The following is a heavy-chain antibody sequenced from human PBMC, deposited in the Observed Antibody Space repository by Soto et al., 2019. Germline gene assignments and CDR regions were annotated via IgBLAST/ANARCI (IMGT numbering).Heavy chain of an antibody. D-gene: IGHD2-2*02. CDR1: GGFIDSCAYY. CDR2: IYYDGNS. J-gene: IGHJ6*04. V-gene: IGHV4-30-4*01. Sequence: QVQLQESGPGLVRPSPTLSLTCTVSGGFIDSCAYYWSWIRQPPGKGLEWIGYIYYDGNSYYNPSLKSRIPISVDTSTNQYSLKLRSVTAADSAVYYCVSAVPPAAIPAYYSGLDVWGKGTTVTVSS. CDR3: VSAVPPAAIPAYYSGLDV.